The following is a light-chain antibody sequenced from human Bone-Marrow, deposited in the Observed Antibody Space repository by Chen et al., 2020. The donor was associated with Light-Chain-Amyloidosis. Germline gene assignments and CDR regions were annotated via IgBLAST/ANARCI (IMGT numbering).Light chain of an antibody. CDR1: NSNIGGNP. CDR2: SDA. J-gene: IGLJ1*01. Sequence: QSVLTQPPSVSGTPGQRVSISCSGSNSNIGGNPVNWYQQFPGTAPTLLLYSDAQRPSGVPDRFSGSKSGTSAALAISGLQSDDEADYYGAAWDDSLNSYVFGAGTQVTVL. CDR3: AAWDDSLNSYV. V-gene: IGLV1-44*01.